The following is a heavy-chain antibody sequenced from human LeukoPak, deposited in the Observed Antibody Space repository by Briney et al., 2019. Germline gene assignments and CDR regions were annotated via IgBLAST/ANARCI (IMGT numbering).Heavy chain of an antibody. CDR1: GFTFSDYY. CDR2: ISSSPRYT. J-gene: IGHJ4*02. CDR3: ARDPAAYSSGQEGYYFGY. Sequence: VGSLRLSCAVSGFTFSDYYMSWIRQAPGKGLEWVSDISSSPRYTNYADSVKGRFTISRDNSKNTLYLQMNTLRAEDTAVYYCARDPAAYSSGQEGYYFGYWGQGTLVTVSS. D-gene: IGHD6-19*01. V-gene: IGHV3-11*06.